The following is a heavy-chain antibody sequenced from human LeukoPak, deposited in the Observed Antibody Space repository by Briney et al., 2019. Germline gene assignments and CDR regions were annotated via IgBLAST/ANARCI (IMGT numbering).Heavy chain of an antibody. CDR1: GYSFNSYE. CDR2: MNPNNGDT. J-gene: IGHJ4*02. V-gene: IGHV1-8*02. D-gene: IGHD3-22*01. Sequence: ASVKVSCKASGYSFNSYEMSWVRQATGQGFEWMGWMNPNNGDTGYVYKFQGRVTMTRDTSTSTAYMELSRLRSDDTAVYYCAREIGDYDSSGYDYWGQGTLVTVSS. CDR3: AREIGDYDSSGYDY.